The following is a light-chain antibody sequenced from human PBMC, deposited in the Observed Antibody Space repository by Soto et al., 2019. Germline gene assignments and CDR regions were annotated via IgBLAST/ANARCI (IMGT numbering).Light chain of an antibody. CDR1: SSGVGSYNL. Sequence: QSVLTQPASVSGSPGQSITISCTGTSSGVGSYNLVSWYQQHPGKAPKLMIYEVSKRPSGVSNRFSGSKSGNTASLTISGLQAEDEADYYCCSYAGSTPYVFGTGTKVTVL. CDR2: EVS. CDR3: CSYAGSTPYV. V-gene: IGLV2-23*02. J-gene: IGLJ1*01.